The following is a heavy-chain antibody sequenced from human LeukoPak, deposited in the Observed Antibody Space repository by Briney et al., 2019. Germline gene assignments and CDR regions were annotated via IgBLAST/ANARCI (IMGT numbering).Heavy chain of an antibody. CDR2: IYYSGAT. Sequence: PSETLSLTCTVSGGSISSYYWNWIRQPPGKGLEWIGYIYYSGATNYNPSLKSRVTISVDTSKNQFSLKLSSVTAADTAVYYCARGVYIAAAQYGFWGQGTLVTVSS. J-gene: IGHJ4*02. D-gene: IGHD6-13*01. CDR1: GGSISSYY. CDR3: ARGVYIAAAQYGF. V-gene: IGHV4-59*01.